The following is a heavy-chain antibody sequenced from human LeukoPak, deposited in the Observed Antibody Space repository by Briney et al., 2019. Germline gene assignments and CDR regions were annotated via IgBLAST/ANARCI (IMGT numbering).Heavy chain of an antibody. CDR3: AKAKGSSGSYFYYFDY. CDR2: ISGSGTNT. D-gene: IGHD1-26*01. Sequence: GGSLRLSCAASGFTFDDYAMHWVRQAPGKGLEWVSAISGSGTNTYYADSVKGRFTISRDNSKNSLYLQMNSLRAEDTAVYYCAKAKGSSGSYFYYFDYWGQGTLVTVSS. CDR1: GFTFDDYA. J-gene: IGHJ4*02. V-gene: IGHV3-23*01.